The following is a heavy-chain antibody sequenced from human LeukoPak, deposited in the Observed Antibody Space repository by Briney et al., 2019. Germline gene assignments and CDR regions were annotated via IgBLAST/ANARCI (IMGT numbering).Heavy chain of an antibody. V-gene: IGHV1-2*02. D-gene: IGHD6-6*01. CDR3: AREHSSSSGKVFDY. CDR2: INPNSGGT. Sequence: ASVKVSCKASGYTFTGYYIHWVRQAPGQGLEWMGWINPNSGGTSYAQNFQGRVTMTRDTSISTAYMELSRLRSDDTAMYYCAREHSSSSGKVFDYWGQGTLVTVSS. CDR1: GYTFTGYY. J-gene: IGHJ4*02.